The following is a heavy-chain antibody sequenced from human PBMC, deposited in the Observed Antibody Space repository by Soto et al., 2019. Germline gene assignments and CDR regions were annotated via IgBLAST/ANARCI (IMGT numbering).Heavy chain of an antibody. CDR2: IYYTGTT. Sequence: SETLSLTCTVSGGSISTDYWRWLPQSPGKGLEWIGYIYYTGTTNYTPSLKSRVTISVDMSKNQFSLRLDSVTAADTAVYYCAIDRSDDLNSFDDFDIWGKGTMVT. J-gene: IGHJ3*02. CDR3: AIDRSDDLNSFDDFDI. V-gene: IGHV4-59*01. D-gene: IGHD1-1*01. CDR1: GGSISTDY.